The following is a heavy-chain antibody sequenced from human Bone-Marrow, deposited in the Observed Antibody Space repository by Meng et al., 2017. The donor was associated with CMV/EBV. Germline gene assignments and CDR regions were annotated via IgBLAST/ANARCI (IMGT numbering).Heavy chain of an antibody. CDR3: ARGSTMVVKAYAFDI. CDR1: GGSVSSGSYY. V-gene: IGHV4-61*01. J-gene: IGHJ3*02. D-gene: IGHD4-23*01. CDR2: IYYSGST. Sequence: SETLSLTCTVSGGSVSSGSYYWSWIRQPPGKGLEWIGYIYYSGSTNYNPSLKSRVTISVDTSKNQFSLKLSSVTAADTAVYYCARGSTMVVKAYAFDIWGQGTMVTVSS.